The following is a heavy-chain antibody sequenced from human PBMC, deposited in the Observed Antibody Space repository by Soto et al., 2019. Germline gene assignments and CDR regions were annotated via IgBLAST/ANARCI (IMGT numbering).Heavy chain of an antibody. CDR1: GGTFSSYA. CDR3: ARDSSGYCSGGSCYAYYYYGMDV. J-gene: IGHJ6*02. CDR2: IIPIFGTA. D-gene: IGHD2-15*01. Sequence: ASVKVSCKASGGTFSSYAISWVRQAPGQGLEWMGGIIPIFGTANYAQKFQGRVTITADESTSTAYMELSSLRSEDTAVYYCARDSSGYCSGGSCYAYYYYGMDVWGQGTTVTVSS. V-gene: IGHV1-69*13.